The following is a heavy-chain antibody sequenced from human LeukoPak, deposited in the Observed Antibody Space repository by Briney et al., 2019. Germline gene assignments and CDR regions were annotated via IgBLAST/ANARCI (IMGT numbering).Heavy chain of an antibody. Sequence: ASVKVSCKASGYTFTGYYMHWVRQAPGQGLEWKGWINPNSGGTNYAQKFQGWVTMTRDTSISTAYMELSRLRSDDTAVYYCAKAASSSWPSYCYGMDVWGQGTTVTVSS. CDR1: GYTFTGYY. J-gene: IGHJ6*02. CDR2: INPNSGGT. D-gene: IGHD6-13*01. CDR3: AKAASSSWPSYCYGMDV. V-gene: IGHV1-2*04.